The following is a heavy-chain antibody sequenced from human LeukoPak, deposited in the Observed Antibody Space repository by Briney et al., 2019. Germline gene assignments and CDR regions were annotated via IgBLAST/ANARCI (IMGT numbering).Heavy chain of an antibody. Sequence: SETLSLTCTVSGGSISSYYWSWIRQPAGKGLEWIGRIYTSGSTNYNPSLKSRVTMSLDTSKSQFSLKLTSVTAADTAVYYCAREHSSSWYAFWDYWGQGTLVTVSS. CDR1: GGSISSYY. CDR2: IYTSGST. D-gene: IGHD6-13*01. J-gene: IGHJ4*02. CDR3: AREHSSSWYAFWDY. V-gene: IGHV4-4*07.